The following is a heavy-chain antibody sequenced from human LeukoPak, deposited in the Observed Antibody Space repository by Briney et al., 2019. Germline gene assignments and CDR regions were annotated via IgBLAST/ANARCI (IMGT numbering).Heavy chain of an antibody. D-gene: IGHD2-21*02. CDR1: GFTFSSYA. Sequence: PGGSLRLPCAASGFTFSSYAMSWVRQAPGKGLEWVSAISGSGGSTYYADSVKGRFTISRDNSKNTLYLQMNSPRAEDTAVYYCAKAYCGGDCYSSEDMDVWGKGTTVTVSS. CDR2: ISGSGGST. J-gene: IGHJ6*03. V-gene: IGHV3-23*01. CDR3: AKAYCGGDCYSSEDMDV.